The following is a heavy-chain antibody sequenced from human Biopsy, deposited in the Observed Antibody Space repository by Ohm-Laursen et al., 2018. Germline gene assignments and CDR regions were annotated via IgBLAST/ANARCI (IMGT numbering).Heavy chain of an antibody. CDR1: GFSFTGYY. J-gene: IGHJ4*02. D-gene: IGHD6-19*01. Sequence: ASVKVSCKVSGFSFTGYYIHWVRQAPGQGLEWMGWISPKSGGTNYAQKFQGSITMTKNTSMSTAYMEMSRLRSDDTAVYYCALQSVAQMKNFDYWGQGTLVTVSS. CDR2: ISPKSGGT. V-gene: IGHV1-2*02. CDR3: ALQSVAQMKNFDY.